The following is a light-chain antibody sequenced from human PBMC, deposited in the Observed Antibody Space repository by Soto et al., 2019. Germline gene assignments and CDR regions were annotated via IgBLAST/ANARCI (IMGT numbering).Light chain of an antibody. CDR1: QSVRSNN. Sequence: DIVLTQSPGTLSLSPGERATLSCRASQSVRSNNLAWYQQRPGQAPRVVIYGASTSATGIPERFSGSGSGTDFTLTISRLEPADFAVYYCQQYGRSPFTFGPGSKVDI. CDR3: QQYGRSPFT. CDR2: GAS. J-gene: IGKJ3*01. V-gene: IGKV3-20*01.